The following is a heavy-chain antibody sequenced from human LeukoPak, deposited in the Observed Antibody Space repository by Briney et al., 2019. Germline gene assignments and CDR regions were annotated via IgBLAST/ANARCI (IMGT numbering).Heavy chain of an antibody. D-gene: IGHD6-19*01. CDR2: INSDGSST. Sequence: GGSLRLSCAASGFTFSSYAMNWVRQAPGKGLVWVSRINSDGSSTSYADSVKGRFTISRDNAKNTLYLQRNSLRPEDTAVYYCARDRSSGWPGSFDYWGQGTLVTVS. CDR1: GFTFSSYA. J-gene: IGHJ4*02. V-gene: IGHV3-74*01. CDR3: ARDRSSGWPGSFDY.